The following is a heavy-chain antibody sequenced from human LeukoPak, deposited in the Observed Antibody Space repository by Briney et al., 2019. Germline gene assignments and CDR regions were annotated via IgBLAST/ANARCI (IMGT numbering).Heavy chain of an antibody. V-gene: IGHV3-49*03. CDR2: IRGKAYGGTT. J-gene: IGHJ4*02. D-gene: IGHD5-18*01. CDR3: TKYSGRNDY. CDR1: GFTFGDYA. Sequence: GRSLRLSCTSSGFTFGDYAMSWFRQAPGKGLEWVAFIRGKAYGGTTEYAASVKGRFIISRDDSKSIAYLQMNSLKTEDTAVYYCTKYSGRNDYWGQGTLVTVSS.